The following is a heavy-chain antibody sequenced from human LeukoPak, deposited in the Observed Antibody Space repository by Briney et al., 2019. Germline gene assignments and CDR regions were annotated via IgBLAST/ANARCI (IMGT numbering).Heavy chain of an antibody. CDR3: ARNLDYGGPSPGKWFDP. CDR1: GGSFGGYY. Sequence: SETLSLTCAVYGGSFGGYYWSWIRQPPGKGLEWIGEINHSGSTNYNPSLKSRVTIPVDTSKNQFSLKLSSVTAADTAVYYCARNLDYGGPSPGKWFDPWGQGTLVTVSS. D-gene: IGHD4-23*01. J-gene: IGHJ5*02. CDR2: INHSGST. V-gene: IGHV4-34*01.